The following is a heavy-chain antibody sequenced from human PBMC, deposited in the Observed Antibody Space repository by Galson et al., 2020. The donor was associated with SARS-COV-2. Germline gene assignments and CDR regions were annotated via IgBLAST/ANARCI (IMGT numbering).Heavy chain of an antibody. CDR2: TNLYTGNT. Sequence: ASVKVSCKASGYTFSTYGVSWVRRAPGQGLDWLGWTNLYTGNTDYSQTFQDRITITADTSTSTSYLDLSSLRSDDTAMYYCARDPPGLYQFDYWGQGTLVTVSS. D-gene: IGHD2-2*01. J-gene: IGHJ4*02. CDR3: ARDPPGLYQFDY. CDR1: GYTFSTYG. V-gene: IGHV1-18*04.